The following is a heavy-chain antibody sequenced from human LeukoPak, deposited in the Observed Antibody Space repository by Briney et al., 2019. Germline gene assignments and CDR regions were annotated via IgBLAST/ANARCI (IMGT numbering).Heavy chain of an antibody. CDR3: AKDSAFYYLDV. CDR1: GFTFNNYG. V-gene: IGHV3-30*02. J-gene: IGHJ6*03. Sequence: GGSLRLSCAASGFTFNNYGMHWVRQAPGKGLEWVAFIRYNGNNQYYADSVKGRFTISRDNSKNTLYLQMNSLKGDETAVYYCAKDSAFYYLDVWGKGTTVIISS. D-gene: IGHD3-10*01. CDR2: IRYNGNNQ.